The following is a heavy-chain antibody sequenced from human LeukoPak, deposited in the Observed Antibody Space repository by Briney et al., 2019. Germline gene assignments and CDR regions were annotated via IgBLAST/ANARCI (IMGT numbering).Heavy chain of an antibody. D-gene: IGHD2-2*02. CDR3: AGRYQLLYRWYYYYYMDV. J-gene: IGHJ6*03. CDR2: SNHRGST. CDR1: GGSFSSYY. Sequence: SETLSLTCAVSGGSFSSYYWCWSRNRPGPGQGLGWISNHRGSTNYNLSLKSRVTISGDPSKTQFSLKLSSVPAADTAVYYCAGRYQLLYRWYYYYYMDVWGKGTTVPVSS. V-gene: IGHV4-34*01.